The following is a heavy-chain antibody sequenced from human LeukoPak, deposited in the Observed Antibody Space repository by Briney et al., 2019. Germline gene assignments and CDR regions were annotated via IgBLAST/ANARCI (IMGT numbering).Heavy chain of an antibody. CDR2: IYTSGST. J-gene: IGHJ4*02. CDR3: ARTYYGSGSTTFDY. Sequence: SETLSLTCTVSGGSISSYYWSWIRQPPGKGLKWIGYIYTSGSTNYNPSLKSRVTISVDTSKNQFSLKLSSVTAADTAVYYCARTYYGSGSTTFDYWGQGTLVTVSS. V-gene: IGHV4-4*09. D-gene: IGHD3-10*01. CDR1: GGSISSYY.